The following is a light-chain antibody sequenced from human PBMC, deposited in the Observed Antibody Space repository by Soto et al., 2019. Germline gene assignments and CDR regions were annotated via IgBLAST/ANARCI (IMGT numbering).Light chain of an antibody. CDR1: SSNIESNS. V-gene: IGLV1-44*01. CDR3: AAWDDSLSGGV. Sequence: QSVLTQPPSASGTPGQRVTISCSGGSSNIESNSVSWYQQLPGTAPRLLIYTNDQRPSGVPDRFSASKSGTSASLAISGLQSEDEADYYCAAWDDSLSGGVFGGGTKVTVL. J-gene: IGLJ3*02. CDR2: TND.